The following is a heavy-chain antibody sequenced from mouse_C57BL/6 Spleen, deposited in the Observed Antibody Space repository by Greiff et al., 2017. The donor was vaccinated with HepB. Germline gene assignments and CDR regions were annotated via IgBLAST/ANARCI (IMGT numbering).Heavy chain of an antibody. Sequence: EVKLQESGGGLVKPGGSLKLSCAASGFTFSDYGMHWVRQAPEKGLEWVAYISSGSSTIYYAETVKGRFTISRDNAKDNLFLQMNSLRSEDTAMYYCARGGLRHGRMDYWGQGTSVTVSS. CDR2: ISSGSSTI. V-gene: IGHV5-17*01. J-gene: IGHJ4*01. CDR1: GFTFSDYG. CDR3: ARGGLRHGRMDY. D-gene: IGHD2-4*01.